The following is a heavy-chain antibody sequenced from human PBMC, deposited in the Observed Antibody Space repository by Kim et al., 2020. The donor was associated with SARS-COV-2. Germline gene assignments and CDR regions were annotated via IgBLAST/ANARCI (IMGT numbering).Heavy chain of an antibody. CDR3: ARRYRFIAVAGTPFDY. J-gene: IGHJ4*02. D-gene: IGHD6-19*01. CDR1: GGSISSSSYY. Sequence: SETLSLTCTVSGGSISSSSYYWGWIRQPPGKGLEWIGSIYYSGSTYYNPSLKSRVTISVDTSKNQFSLKLSSVTAADTAVYYCARRYRFIAVAGTPFDYWGQGTLVTVSS. CDR2: IYYSGST. V-gene: IGHV4-39*01.